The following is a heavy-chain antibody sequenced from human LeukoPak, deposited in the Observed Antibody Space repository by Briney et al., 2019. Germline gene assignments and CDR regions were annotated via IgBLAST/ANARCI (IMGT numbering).Heavy chain of an antibody. J-gene: IGHJ4*02. D-gene: IGHD3-10*01. Sequence: GGSLRLSCAASGFTFSSYAMHWVRQAPGKGLEWVAVISYDGSNKYYADSVKGRFTISRDNSKNTLYFQMNSLRAEDTAVYYCARGTVIRGVITPALDYWGQGTLVTVSS. CDR3: ARGTVIRGVITPALDY. CDR2: ISYDGSNK. CDR1: GFTFSSYA. V-gene: IGHV3-30*14.